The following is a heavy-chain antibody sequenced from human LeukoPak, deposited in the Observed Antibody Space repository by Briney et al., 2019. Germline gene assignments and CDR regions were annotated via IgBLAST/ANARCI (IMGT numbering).Heavy chain of an antibody. CDR1: GYTFTSYD. D-gene: IGHD6-13*01. CDR3: ARGKKIQQLVLFY. V-gene: IGHV1-8*01. J-gene: IGHJ4*02. Sequence: ASVKVSCKASGYTFTSYDNNWVRQATGQGLEWMGWMNPNSGNTGYAQKFQGRVTMTRNTSISTAYMELSSLRSEDTAVYYCARGKKIQQLVLFYWGQGTLVTVSS. CDR2: MNPNSGNT.